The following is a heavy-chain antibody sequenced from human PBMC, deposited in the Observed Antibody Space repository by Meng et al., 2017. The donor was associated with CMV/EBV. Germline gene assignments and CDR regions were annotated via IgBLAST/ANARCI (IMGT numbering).Heavy chain of an antibody. CDR2: IYYSGST. V-gene: IGHV4-39*07. Sequence: QLQRQESGPGLWKPSETLSLTCPVSGGSISSSSYYWGWIRQPPGKGLEWIGSIYYSGSTYYNPSLKSRVTISVDTSKNQFSLKLSSVTAADTAVYYCARGVVTMIVVYDPWGQGTLVTVSS. CDR1: GGSISSSSYY. J-gene: IGHJ5*02. CDR3: ARGVVTMIVVYDP. D-gene: IGHD3-22*01.